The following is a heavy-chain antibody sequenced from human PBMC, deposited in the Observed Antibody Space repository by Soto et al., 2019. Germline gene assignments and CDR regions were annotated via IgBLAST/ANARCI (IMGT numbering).Heavy chain of an antibody. D-gene: IGHD1-7*01. V-gene: IGHV3-74*01. J-gene: IGHJ4*02. Sequence: EVRLVESGGGQVHPGGSLRLSCAASGFSFTHYRIHWVRQVPGKGLEWVCRVNADGSSTNYAGFAKGRFTISRDNSKKTAYLEMNNRRADETALYYCAKAGDWNYVFDFWGQGTAVIVSS. CDR2: VNADGSST. CDR3: AKAGDWNYVFDF. CDR1: GFSFTHYR.